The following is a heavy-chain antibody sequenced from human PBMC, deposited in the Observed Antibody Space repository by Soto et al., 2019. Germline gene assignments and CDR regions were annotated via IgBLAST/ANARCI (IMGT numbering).Heavy chain of an antibody. D-gene: IGHD6-19*01. V-gene: IGHV1-58*01. CDR3: AARSGWYDAFDI. CDR1: GFTFTSSA. Sequence: QMQLVQSGPEVKKPGTSVKVSCKASGFTFTSSAVQWVRQARGQRLEWIGWIVVGSGNTDYEQKFQERVTITRHMSTSTAYMELSGLRSEDTGVYYGAARSGWYDAFDIWGQGTMVTVSS. J-gene: IGHJ3*02. CDR2: IVVGSGNT.